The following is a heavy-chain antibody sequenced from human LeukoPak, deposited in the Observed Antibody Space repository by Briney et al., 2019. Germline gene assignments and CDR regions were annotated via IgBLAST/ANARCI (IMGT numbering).Heavy chain of an antibody. Sequence: GGSLRLSCAASGFTFSSYSMNWVRQAPGKGLEWVSSISSSSSYIYYADSVKGRFTISRDKAKNSLYLQMNSLRAEDTAVYYCAREGDCSSTSCYPFDYWGQGTLVTVSS. CDR2: ISSSSSYI. CDR3: AREGDCSSTSCYPFDY. V-gene: IGHV3-21*01. J-gene: IGHJ4*02. CDR1: GFTFSSYS. D-gene: IGHD2-2*01.